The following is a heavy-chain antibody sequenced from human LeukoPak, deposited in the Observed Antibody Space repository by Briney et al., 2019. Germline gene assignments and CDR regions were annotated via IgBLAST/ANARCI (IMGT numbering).Heavy chain of an antibody. CDR1: GFTFSSYA. D-gene: IGHD1-26*01. V-gene: IGHV3-30*04. Sequence: GGSLRLSCAASGFTFSSYAMHWVRQAPGKGLEWVAVISYDGSNKYYADSVKGRFTISRDNSKNTLYLQMNSLRAEDTAVYYCARDLDEGSSGLGAFDIWGQGTMVTVSS. CDR3: ARDLDEGSSGLGAFDI. J-gene: IGHJ3*02. CDR2: ISYDGSNK.